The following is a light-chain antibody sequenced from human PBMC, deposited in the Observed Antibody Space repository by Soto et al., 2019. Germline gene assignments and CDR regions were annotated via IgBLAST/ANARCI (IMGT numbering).Light chain of an antibody. CDR2: AAS. V-gene: IGKV1-39*01. J-gene: IGKJ1*01. CDR1: RSISNH. CDR3: QQSYSSPPT. Sequence: DIQMTQSPSSLSASVEESVIITCPASRSISNHLNWYQQKPGKAPKLLIFAASSLQSGVPSRFSGSRSGPDFTLTISSLQPEDFATYYCQQSYSSPPTFGQGTKVDIK.